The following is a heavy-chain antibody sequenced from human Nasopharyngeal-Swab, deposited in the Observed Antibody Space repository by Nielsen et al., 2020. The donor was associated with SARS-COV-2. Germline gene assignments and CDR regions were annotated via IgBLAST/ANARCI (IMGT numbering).Heavy chain of an antibody. J-gene: IGHJ6*03. CDR2: IYYSGST. CDR3: ARLRSSSFHYYYYMDV. CDR1: GGSISSYY. Sequence: SETLSLTCTVSGGSISSYYWSWIRQPPGKGLEWIGYIYYSGSTNYNPSLKSRVTISVDTSKNQFSLKLSSVTAADTAVYYCARLRSSSFHYYYYMDVWGKGTTVTVSS. V-gene: IGHV4-59*08. D-gene: IGHD6-6*01.